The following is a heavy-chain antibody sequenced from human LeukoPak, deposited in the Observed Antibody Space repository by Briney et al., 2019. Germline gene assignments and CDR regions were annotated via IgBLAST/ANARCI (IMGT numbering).Heavy chain of an antibody. J-gene: IGHJ4*02. CDR3: AREASGYYHVFDS. D-gene: IGHD3-3*01. V-gene: IGHV3-11*04. CDR1: GFSLSTYF. CDR2: ITDSGRST. Sequence: GGSLRLSCEASGFSLSTYFISWIRQAPGKGLEWVSYITDSGRSTKYADAVKGRFTISRDNAKQSVYLEMTDLRAEDTAVYYCAREASGYYHVFDSWGQGTLVIVSS.